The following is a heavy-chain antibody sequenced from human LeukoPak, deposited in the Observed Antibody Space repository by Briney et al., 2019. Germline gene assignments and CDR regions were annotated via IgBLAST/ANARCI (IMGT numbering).Heavy chain of an antibody. V-gene: IGHV4-59*01. CDR2: IYYSGDT. J-gene: IGHJ5*02. CDR1: GGSISNYY. CDR3: ARRAGNWFDP. Sequence: PSETLSLTCTVSGGSISNYYWSWIRQPPGKGLEWIGYIYYSGDTKYNPSLKSRVTISVNTSKNQFSLKLSSVTAADTAVYYCARRAGNWFDPWGQGTLVTVSS.